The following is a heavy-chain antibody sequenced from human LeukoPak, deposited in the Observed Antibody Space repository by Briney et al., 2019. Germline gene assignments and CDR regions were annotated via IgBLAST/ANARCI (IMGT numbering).Heavy chain of an antibody. Sequence: GGSLRLSCAASGFTFDDYGMSWVRHAPGKGLEWVSGINWNGGSTVYADSVKGRFTISRGNAKNSLYLQMNSLRAEDMALYYCAKDIGAAGTSYYFDYWGQGTLVTVSS. CDR2: INWNGGST. CDR3: AKDIGAAGTSYYFDY. CDR1: GFTFDDYG. J-gene: IGHJ4*02. V-gene: IGHV3-20*04. D-gene: IGHD6-13*01.